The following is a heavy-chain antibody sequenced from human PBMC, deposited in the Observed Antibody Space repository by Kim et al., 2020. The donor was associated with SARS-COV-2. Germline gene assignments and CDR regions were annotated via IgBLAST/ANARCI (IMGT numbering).Heavy chain of an antibody. CDR1: GGSVSSGSYY. D-gene: IGHD3-9*01. V-gene: IGHV4-61*01. Sequence: SETLSLTCTVSGGSVSSGSYYWSWIRQPPGKGLEWIGYIYYSGSTNYNPSLKSRVTISVDTSKNQFSLKLSSVTAADTAVYYCARTMIRYFDWLPIGPDAFDIWGQGTMVTVSS. CDR2: IYYSGST. J-gene: IGHJ3*02. CDR3: ARTMIRYFDWLPIGPDAFDI.